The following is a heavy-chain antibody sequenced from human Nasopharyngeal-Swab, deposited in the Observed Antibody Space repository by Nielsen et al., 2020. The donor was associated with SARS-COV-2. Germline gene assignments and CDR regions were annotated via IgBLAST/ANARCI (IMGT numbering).Heavy chain of an antibody. D-gene: IGHD2-2*01. CDR3: ARDGRNGYCSSTSCYFVYYFDY. CDR2: IYYSGST. J-gene: IGHJ4*02. Sequence: RQAPGKGLERIGSIYYSGSTYYNPSLKSRVTISVDTSKNQFSLKLSSVTAADTAVYYCARDGRNGYCSSTSCYFVYYFDYWGQGTLGTVSS. V-gene: IGHV4-39*07.